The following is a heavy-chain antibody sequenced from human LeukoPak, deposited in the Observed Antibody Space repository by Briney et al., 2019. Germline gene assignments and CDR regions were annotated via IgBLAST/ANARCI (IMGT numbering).Heavy chain of an antibody. D-gene: IGHD6-19*01. J-gene: IGHJ5*02. CDR2: INPNSGGT. V-gene: IGHV1-2*02. CDR1: GYTFTGYY. Sequence: ASVKVSCKASGYTFTGYYMHWVRQAHGPGLEWMGWINPNSGGTNYAQKVQGRVTMTRDTSISTAYMELSRLRSDDTAVYYCARDEAVAGTEVGFPWGPGTLVTVA. CDR3: ARDEAVAGTEVGFP.